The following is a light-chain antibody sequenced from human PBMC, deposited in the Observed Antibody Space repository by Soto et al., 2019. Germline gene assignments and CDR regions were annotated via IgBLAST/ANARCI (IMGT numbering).Light chain of an antibody. J-gene: IGKJ2*02. CDR3: QQSYSAKWT. V-gene: IGKV1-39*01. CDR1: QSISSY. CDR2: AAS. Sequence: DIQMTQSPSSLSASVGDRVTITCRASQSISSYLNWYQQKPGKAPKLLIYAASSLQSGDTSRFSSSGSGTDFTLTISSLQPEDFATYYCQQSYSAKWTFGQGTNLKIK.